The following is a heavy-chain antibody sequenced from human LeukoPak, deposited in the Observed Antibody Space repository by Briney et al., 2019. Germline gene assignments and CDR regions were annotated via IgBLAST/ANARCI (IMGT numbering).Heavy chain of an antibody. J-gene: IGHJ4*02. CDR2: MDPKSTNT. D-gene: IGHD2-15*01. V-gene: IGHV1-8*01. Sequence: EASVKVSRKASGYTFTSYDINWVRQAPGQGLEWVGWMDPKSTNTGYAQKFPGRVTMTRDTSISTAYMDMSSLRSEDTAVYYCAKVVGRWFDYWGQGTLVTVSS. CDR3: AKVVGRWFDY. CDR1: GYTFTSYD.